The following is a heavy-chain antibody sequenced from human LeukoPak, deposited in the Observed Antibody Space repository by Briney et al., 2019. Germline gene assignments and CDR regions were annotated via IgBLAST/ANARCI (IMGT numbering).Heavy chain of an antibody. D-gene: IGHD3-22*01. CDR2: IYYSGST. V-gene: IGHV4-59*12. J-gene: IGHJ3*02. CDR3: ARDRTYDSSGYYNPDAFDI. Sequence: PSETLSLTCTVPGGSISSYYWSWIRQPPGKGLEWIGYIYYSGSTNYNPSLKSRVTISVDTSKNQFSLKLSSVTAADTAVYYCARDRTYDSSGYYNPDAFDIWGQGTMVTVSS. CDR1: GGSISSYY.